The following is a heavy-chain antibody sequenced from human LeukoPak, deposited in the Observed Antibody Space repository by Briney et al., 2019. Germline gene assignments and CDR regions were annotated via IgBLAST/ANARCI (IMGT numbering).Heavy chain of an antibody. D-gene: IGHD6-13*01. J-gene: IGHJ3*02. CDR2: IYYSGST. CDR1: GGSISSYY. V-gene: IGHV4-39*01. CDR3: ARLERSSWLLFDAFDI. Sequence: PSETLSLTCTVSGGSISSYYWGWIRQPPGKGLEWIGSIYYSGSTYYNPSLKSRVTISVDTSKNQFSLKLSSVTAADTAVYYCARLERSSWLLFDAFDIWGQGTMVTVSS.